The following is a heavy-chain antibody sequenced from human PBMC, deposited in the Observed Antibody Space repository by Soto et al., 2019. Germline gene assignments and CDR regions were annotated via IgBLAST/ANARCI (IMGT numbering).Heavy chain of an antibody. CDR3: AKKAGIISRYGLDV. CDR1: GFTFSSFA. Sequence: VQLSESGGGLVQPGGSLTLSCAASGFTFSSFAMNWVRQAPGKGLEWVAVISGNATSTYYADSVKGRFTISRENSKNTMYLQMNSLRAEDTAVYYCAKKAGIISRYGLDVWGQGTTVTVSS. V-gene: IGHV3-23*01. J-gene: IGHJ6*02. CDR2: ISGNATST.